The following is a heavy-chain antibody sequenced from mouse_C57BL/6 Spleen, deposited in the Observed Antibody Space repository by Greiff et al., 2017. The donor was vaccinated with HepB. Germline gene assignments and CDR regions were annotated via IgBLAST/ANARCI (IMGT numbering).Heavy chain of an antibody. CDR2: ISYDGSN. J-gene: IGHJ1*03. CDR3: AREGDYDYDRYWYFDV. Sequence: EVQRVESGPGLVKPSQSLSLTCSVTGYSITSGYYWNWIRQFPGNKLEWMGYISYDGSNNYNPSLKNRISITRDTSKNQFFLKLNSVTTEDTATYYCAREGDYDYDRYWYFDVWGTGTTVTVSS. CDR1: GYSITSGYY. V-gene: IGHV3-6*01. D-gene: IGHD2-4*01.